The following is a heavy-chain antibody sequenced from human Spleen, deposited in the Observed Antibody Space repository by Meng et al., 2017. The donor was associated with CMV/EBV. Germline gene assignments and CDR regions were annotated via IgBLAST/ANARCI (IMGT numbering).Heavy chain of an antibody. Sequence: QGRCQGSGPGLGKPSATLSLTCRVPGGAISSYYWRWIRQPAGKGLEWIGEINHSGSTNYNPSLKSRVTMSVDTSKNQFSLKLSSVTAADTAVYYCARSPYDSSGYYSYGLDYWGQGTLVTVSS. CDR2: INHSGST. D-gene: IGHD3-22*01. J-gene: IGHJ4*02. CDR3: ARSPYDSSGYYSYGLDY. V-gene: IGHV4-34*10. CDR1: GGAISSYY.